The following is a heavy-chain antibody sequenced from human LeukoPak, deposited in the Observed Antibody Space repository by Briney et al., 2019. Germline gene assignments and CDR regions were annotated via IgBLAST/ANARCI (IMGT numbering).Heavy chain of an antibody. Sequence: GASVKVSCKASGYTFTTYYIHWVRQAPGQGLEWMGMINPSDGATTYAQKFQGRGTMTRDMSTTTVYMDVRTLRSEATAVYVCAKAQSVGLRGNLVGLFASYHTYYYMDVGGRGTTVTVSS. J-gene: IGHJ6*03. CDR2: INPSDGAT. V-gene: IGHV1-46*01. CDR3: AKAQSVGLRGNLVGLFASYHTYYYMDV. CDR1: GYTFTTYY. D-gene: IGHD4-23*01.